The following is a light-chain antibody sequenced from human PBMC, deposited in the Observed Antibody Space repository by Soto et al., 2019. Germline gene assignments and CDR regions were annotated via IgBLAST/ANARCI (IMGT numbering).Light chain of an antibody. CDR2: AAS. CDR3: QNYNSAPLT. CDR1: QGITSY. V-gene: IGKV1-27*01. J-gene: IGKJ4*01. Sequence: DIQMTQSPSSLSASVGDRVTITCRASQGITSYLAWYQQKPGKVPKLLIYAASTLKSGVPSRFSGSGSVTDFTLIISSLQPEDVAIYYWQNYNSAPLTFAGGTKVEIK.